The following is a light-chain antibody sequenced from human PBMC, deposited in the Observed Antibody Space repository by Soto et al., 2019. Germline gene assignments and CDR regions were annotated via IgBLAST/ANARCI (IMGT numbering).Light chain of an antibody. Sequence: QSVLTQPPSMSAAPGQMVAISCSGTSSNIGDNSVYWYQHFPGTAPNVLIYDNNRRPSGIPDRFSGSKSGTSATLSIIGLQTGDEADYYCSTWDSALSAGVFGGGTKLTVL. CDR1: SSNIGDNS. J-gene: IGLJ3*02. CDR3: STWDSALSAGV. CDR2: DNN. V-gene: IGLV1-51*01.